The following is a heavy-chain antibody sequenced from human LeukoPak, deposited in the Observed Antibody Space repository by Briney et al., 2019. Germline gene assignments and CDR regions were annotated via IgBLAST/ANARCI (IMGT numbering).Heavy chain of an antibody. CDR3: AKGGRAHFDY. Sequence: GGSLRLSCAASGFTFSSYWMHWVRQAPGKGLVWVSRISINGSSTIYADSVKGRFTISRDNAKNTLYLQMNSLRAEDTAVYYCAKGGRAHFDYWGQGTLVTVSS. CDR1: GFTFSSYW. V-gene: IGHV3-74*01. J-gene: IGHJ4*02. CDR2: ISINGSST. D-gene: IGHD3-16*01.